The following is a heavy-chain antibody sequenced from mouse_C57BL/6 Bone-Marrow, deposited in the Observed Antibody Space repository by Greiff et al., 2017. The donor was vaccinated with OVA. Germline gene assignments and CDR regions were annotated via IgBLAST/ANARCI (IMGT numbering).Heavy chain of an antibody. CDR3: ARFIHYGSSYEEYFDY. CDR1: GYTFTSYW. CDR2: INPNSGST. Sequence: QVQLQQPGAELVKPGASVKLSCKASGYTFTSYWMHWVKQRPGQGLEWIGMINPNSGSTNYNEKFKSKATLTVDKSSSTAYMQLSSLTSEDSAVYYCARFIHYGSSYEEYFDYWGQGTTLTVSS. D-gene: IGHD1-1*01. J-gene: IGHJ2*01. V-gene: IGHV1-64*01.